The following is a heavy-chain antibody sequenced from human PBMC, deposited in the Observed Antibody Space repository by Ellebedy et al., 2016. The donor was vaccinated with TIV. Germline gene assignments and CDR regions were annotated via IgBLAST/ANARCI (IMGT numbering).Heavy chain of an antibody. CDR1: GFNFKSYW. D-gene: IGHD4-17*01. Sequence: GGSLRLSCVASGFNFKSYWMGWVRQAPGQGLAWVANIYQDGSQKYYVDSAEGRFTISRDNAKNSLYLEMRSLRVEDTAMYYCARRGSYGDYAVQVNNWFGVWGRGTLVTVSS. CDR3: ARRGSYGDYAVQVNNWFGV. V-gene: IGHV3-7*01. J-gene: IGHJ5*02. CDR2: IYQDGSQK.